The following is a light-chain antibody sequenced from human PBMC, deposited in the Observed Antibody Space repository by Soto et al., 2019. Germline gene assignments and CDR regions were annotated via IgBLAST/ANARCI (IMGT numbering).Light chain of an antibody. J-gene: IGKJ1*01. V-gene: IGKV3-15*01. CDR3: QQYNAYSPWT. CDR1: QSVSSN. CDR2: GAS. Sequence: EIVRTQSPATLSVSPGERSPISCRASQSVSSNLAWYQQKPGQAPRLLIYGASTRATGIPARFSGSGSATEFTLTIISLQPDDVATYYCQQYNAYSPWTFGQGTKVEIK.